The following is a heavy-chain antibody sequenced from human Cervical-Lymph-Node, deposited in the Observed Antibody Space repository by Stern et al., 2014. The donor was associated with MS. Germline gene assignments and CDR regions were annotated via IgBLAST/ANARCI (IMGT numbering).Heavy chain of an antibody. J-gene: IGHJ4*02. D-gene: IGHD4-17*01. Sequence: VQLVESGAEVKKPGASMKVSCKASGYTFTDYYIHCVRQAPGQGLEWMGRINPNTVVTNYAQKFQGRVTMTRDTSISTASMELRRLSSDDTAVYYCARQSIPSLTHDYGDPLDYWGQGTLVTVSS. V-gene: IGHV1-2*06. CDR2: INPNTVVT. CDR3: ARQSIPSLTHDYGDPLDY. CDR1: GYTFTDYY.